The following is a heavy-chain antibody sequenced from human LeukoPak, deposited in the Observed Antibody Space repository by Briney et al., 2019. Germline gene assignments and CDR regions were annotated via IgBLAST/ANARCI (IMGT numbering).Heavy chain of an antibody. D-gene: IGHD4-17*01. V-gene: IGHV4-59*01. Sequence: PSETLSLTCTVSGGSISSYYRSWIRQPPGKGLEWIGYIYYSGSTNYNPSLKSRVTISVDTSKNQFSLKLSSVTAADTAVYYCASPGNTEDYGDYFHWGQGTKVTVSS. CDR3: ASPGNTEDYGDYFH. CDR1: GGSISSYY. CDR2: IYYSGST. J-gene: IGHJ3*01.